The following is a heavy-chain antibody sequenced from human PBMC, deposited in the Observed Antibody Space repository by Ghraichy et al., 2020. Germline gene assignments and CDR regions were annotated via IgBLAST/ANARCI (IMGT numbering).Heavy chain of an antibody. CDR2: FGSNGGSI. CDR1: GFTFSNYA. CDR3: GKGYCSTITCPDYAFDI. V-gene: IGHV3-64D*09. Sequence: GESLNISCSASGFTFSNYAMHWVRQAPGKGLEYVSGFGSNGGSIYYADSVKGRFTISRDNSKNTLYLQMSSLRGDDTAVYYCGKGYCSTITCPDYAFDIWGQGTMLTVSS. D-gene: IGHD2-2*01. J-gene: IGHJ3*02.